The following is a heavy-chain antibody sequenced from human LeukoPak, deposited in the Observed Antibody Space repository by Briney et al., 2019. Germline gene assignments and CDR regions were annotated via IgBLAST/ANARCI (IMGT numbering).Heavy chain of an antibody. CDR2: IYYSGST. CDR1: GGSISSYF. Sequence: SETLSLTCTVSGGSISSYFWTWIRQPPGKGLEWIGYIYYSGSTNYNPSLKSRVTISVDTSKNQFSLKLSSVTAADTAVYYCARAAGVYYDSSGYYQLYYYGMDVWGQGTTVTVSS. J-gene: IGHJ6*02. V-gene: IGHV4-59*01. CDR3: ARAAGVYYDSSGYYQLYYYGMDV. D-gene: IGHD3-22*01.